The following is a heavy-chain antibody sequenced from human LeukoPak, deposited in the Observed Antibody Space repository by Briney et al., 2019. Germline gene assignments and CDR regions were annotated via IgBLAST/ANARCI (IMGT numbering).Heavy chain of an antibody. CDR1: GFIFSDFA. J-gene: IGHJ4*02. V-gene: IGHV3-30-3*01. CDR3: ARGAFQLLSPDY. Sequence: GKSLTLSCTASGFIFSDFALHWVRQAPGKGLEWVTIISHDGNNRHYADFVGDRFTISRDQTTNTLFLEMTSLTTDDTAIYYCARGAFQLLSPDYWGQGALVTVSS. D-gene: IGHD2-21*01. CDR2: ISHDGNNR.